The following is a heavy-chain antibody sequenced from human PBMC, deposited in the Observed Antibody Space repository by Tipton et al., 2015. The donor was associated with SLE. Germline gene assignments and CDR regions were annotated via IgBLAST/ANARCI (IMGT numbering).Heavy chain of an antibody. CDR1: GGSISSYY. V-gene: IGHV4-59*01. CDR3: ARAGGMLSGPHWYFDL. J-gene: IGHJ2*01. CDR2: IYYSGST. Sequence: TLSLTCTASGGSISSYYWSWIRQPPGKGLEWIGYIYYSGSTNYNPSLKSRVTISVDTSKNQFSLKLSSVTAADTAVYYCARAGGMLSGPHWYFDLWGRGTLVTVSS. D-gene: IGHD2-8*01.